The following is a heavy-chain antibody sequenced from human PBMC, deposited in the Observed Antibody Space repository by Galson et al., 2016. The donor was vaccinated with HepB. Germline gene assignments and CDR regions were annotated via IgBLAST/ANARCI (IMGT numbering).Heavy chain of an antibody. Sequence: SLRLSCAASGFSFRTYTMNWVRQAPGRGLESLASISLRSSYIFYADAVRGRCTISRDNANYSLYLQMSSLRAEDTAVYFCARDPPNITGSSPIDYWGRGIPVTVST. CDR1: GFSFRTYT. CDR2: ISLRSSYI. CDR3: ARDPPNITGSSPIDY. J-gene: IGHJ4*02. V-gene: IGHV3-21*01. D-gene: IGHD1-14*01.